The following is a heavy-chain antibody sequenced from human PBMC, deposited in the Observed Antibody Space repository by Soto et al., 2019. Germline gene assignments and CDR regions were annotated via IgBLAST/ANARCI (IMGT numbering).Heavy chain of an antibody. CDR2: IYYSGST. CDR1: GGSISSSSYY. D-gene: IGHD2-8*01. Sequence: PSETLSLTCTVSGGSISSSSYYRGWIRQPPGKGLEWIGSIYYSGSTYYNPSLKSRVTISVDTSKNQFSLKLSSVTAADTAVYYCARRGSMVYAIQSNWFAPWGQGTLVPVSS. CDR3: ARRGSMVYAIQSNWFAP. J-gene: IGHJ5*02. V-gene: IGHV4-39*01.